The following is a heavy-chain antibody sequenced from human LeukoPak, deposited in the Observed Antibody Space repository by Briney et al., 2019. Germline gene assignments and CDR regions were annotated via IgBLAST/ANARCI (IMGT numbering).Heavy chain of an antibody. J-gene: IGHJ5*02. CDR2: ISYDGSNK. V-gene: IGHV3-30*03. CDR1: GFTFSSYG. CDR3: ARAGEDNWFDP. Sequence: GRSLRLSCAASGFTFSSYGMHWVRQAPGKGLEWVAVISYDGSNKYYADSVKGRFTISRDNAKNSLYLQMNSLRAEDTAVYYCARAGEDNWFDPWGQGTLVTVSS.